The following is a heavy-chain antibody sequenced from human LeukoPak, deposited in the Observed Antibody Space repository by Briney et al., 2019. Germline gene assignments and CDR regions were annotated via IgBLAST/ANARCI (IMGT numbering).Heavy chain of an antibody. CDR1: GGSISSGDYY. CDR2: IYYSAST. V-gene: IGHV4-30-4*01. Sequence: SESLSLTCTVSGGSISSGDYYWSWIRQPPGKGLEWIGNIYYSASTYYNPSLKSRSNISVNTSKNHFPLQLSSVTAADTAVYYFARTECGGDCYLDYWGQGTLVTVSS. D-gene: IGHD2-21*02. J-gene: IGHJ4*02. CDR3: ARTECGGDCYLDY.